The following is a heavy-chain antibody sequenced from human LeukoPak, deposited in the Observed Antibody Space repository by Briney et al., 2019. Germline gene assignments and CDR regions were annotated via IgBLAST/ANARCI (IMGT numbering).Heavy chain of an antibody. CDR2: IISGGSAI. D-gene: IGHD2-2*01. CDR3: TKGVAASRSPYCMDV. CDR1: GFTFSNYA. Sequence: GGPLRLSCAASGFTFSNYAMTWVRQAPGKGLEWVSSIISGGSAIYYAESVRGRFIMSRDDSKNMVYLQVNSLRVEDTALYYCTKGVAASRSPYCMDVWGKGTTVTVSS. J-gene: IGHJ6*03. V-gene: IGHV3-23*01.